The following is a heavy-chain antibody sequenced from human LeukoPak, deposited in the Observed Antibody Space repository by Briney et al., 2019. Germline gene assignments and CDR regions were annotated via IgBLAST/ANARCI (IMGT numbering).Heavy chain of an antibody. CDR1: GYSFTKFW. CDR2: IYPGDSDT. J-gene: IGHJ6*02. CDR3: ARHKPGSSYLPRFYYGMDV. D-gene: IGHD3-10*01. Sequence: GESLKISCKGSGYSFTKFWIGWVRQMPGRGLEWMGIIYPGDSDTRYSPSFQGQATISADKSISTAYLQWSSLKASDTAMYYCARHKPGSSYLPRFYYGMDVWGQGTTVTVSS. V-gene: IGHV5-51*01.